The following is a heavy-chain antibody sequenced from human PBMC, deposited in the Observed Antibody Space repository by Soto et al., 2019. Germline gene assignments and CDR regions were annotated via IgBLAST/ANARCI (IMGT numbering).Heavy chain of an antibody. CDR3: ARDRPAARDWFDP. V-gene: IGHV3-11*01. CDR1: GFTFSDYY. CDR2: ISSSGSTI. Sequence: SLRLSCAASGFTFSDYYMSWIRQAPGKGLEWVSYISSSGSTIYYADSVKGRFTISRDNAKNSLYLQMNSLRAEDTAVYYCARDRPAARDWFDPWGQGTLVTVSS. D-gene: IGHD2-2*01. J-gene: IGHJ5*02.